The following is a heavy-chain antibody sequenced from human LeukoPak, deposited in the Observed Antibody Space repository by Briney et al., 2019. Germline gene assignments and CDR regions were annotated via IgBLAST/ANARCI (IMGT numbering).Heavy chain of an antibody. CDR3: ARLSTVTTFFDY. D-gene: IGHD4-17*01. Sequence: SETLSLTCTVSGGSISSSSYYWGWIRQPPGKGLEWIGSIYYSGSTYYNPSLKSRVTMSVDTSKNQFSLKLSSVTAADTAVYYCARLSTVTTFFDYWGQGTLVTVSS. J-gene: IGHJ4*02. CDR2: IYYSGST. CDR1: GGSISSSSYY. V-gene: IGHV4-39*07.